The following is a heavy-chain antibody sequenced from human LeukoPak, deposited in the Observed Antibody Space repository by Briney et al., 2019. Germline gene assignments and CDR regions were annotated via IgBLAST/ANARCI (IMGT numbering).Heavy chain of an antibody. V-gene: IGHV3-30*02. J-gene: IGHJ3*02. D-gene: IGHD4-17*01. CDR3: TTAYSTTVTTSDAFDI. CDR1: GFTFSSYG. CDR2: IRYDGSNK. Sequence: GGSLRLSCAASGFTFSSYGMHWVRQAPGKGLEWVAFIRYDGSNKYYADSVKGRFTISRDNSKNTLYLQMNSLRAEDTAVYYCTTAYSTTVTTSDAFDIWGQGTMVTVSS.